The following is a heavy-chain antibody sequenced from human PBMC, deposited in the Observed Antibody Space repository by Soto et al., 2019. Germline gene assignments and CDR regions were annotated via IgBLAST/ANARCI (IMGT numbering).Heavy chain of an antibody. Sequence: PSETLSLTCAVYGGSFSGYYWSWIRQPPGKGLEWIGEINHSGSTNYNPSLKSRVTISVDTSKNQFSLKLSSVTAADTAVYYCARVTADYWGQGAQVTVSS. V-gene: IGHV4-34*01. CDR1: GGSFSGYY. CDR2: INHSGST. J-gene: IGHJ4*02. CDR3: ARVTADY.